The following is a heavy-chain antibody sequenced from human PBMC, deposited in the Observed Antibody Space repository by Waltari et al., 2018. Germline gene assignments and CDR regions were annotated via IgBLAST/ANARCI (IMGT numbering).Heavy chain of an antibody. D-gene: IGHD6-13*01. J-gene: IGHJ6*02. CDR2: IYHSGST. Sequence: QVQLQESGPGLVKPSETLSLTCAVSGYSISSVYYWGWIRQPPGKGLEWIGSIYHSGSTYYNPSLKSRVTISVDTSKNQFSLKLSSVTAADTAVYYCASLIAAALSGMDVWGQGTTVTVSS. CDR3: ASLIAAALSGMDV. V-gene: IGHV4-38-2*01. CDR1: GYSISSVYY.